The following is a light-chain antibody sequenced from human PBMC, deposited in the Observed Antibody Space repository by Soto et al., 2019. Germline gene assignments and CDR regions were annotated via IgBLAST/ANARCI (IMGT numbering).Light chain of an antibody. CDR2: DAS. V-gene: IGKV3D-20*02. CDR1: QSVSSSY. Sequence: EIVFTQSPCTLSLSPGERATLSCSASQSVSSSYLAWYQQKPGQAPRLLIYDASNRATGIPARFSGSGSGTDFTLTISSLEPEDFAVYYCQQRSNLPPTFGQGTRLEIK. CDR3: QQRSNLPPT. J-gene: IGKJ5*01.